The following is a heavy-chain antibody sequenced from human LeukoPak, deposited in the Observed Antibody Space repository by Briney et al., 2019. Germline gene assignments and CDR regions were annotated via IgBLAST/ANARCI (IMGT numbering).Heavy chain of an antibody. D-gene: IGHD6-13*01. V-gene: IGHV1-69*05. J-gene: IGHJ6*03. Sequence: GASVKVSCKASGGTFSSYAISWVRQAPGQGLEWMGGIIPIFGTANYAQKFQGRVTITTDESTSTAYMELSSLRSEDTAVYYCARAGYSSSWLHYYYYYMDVWGKGTTVTVSS. CDR1: GGTFSSYA. CDR2: IIPIFGTA. CDR3: ARAGYSSSWLHYYYYYMDV.